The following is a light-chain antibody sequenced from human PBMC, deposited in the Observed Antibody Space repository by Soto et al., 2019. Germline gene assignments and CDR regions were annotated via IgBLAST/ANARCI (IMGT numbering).Light chain of an antibody. CDR3: QQYGSSPMYT. CDR1: QGVSSSY. Sequence: EIVLTQSPGTLSLSPGERATLSCRASQGVSSSYLAWHQQQPGQPPRLLIYGASCRATIIPDRFSGSGSGTNFTLTISRLEPEDFAVYYCQQYGSSPMYTFGQGTKLEIK. J-gene: IGKJ2*01. V-gene: IGKV3-20*01. CDR2: GAS.